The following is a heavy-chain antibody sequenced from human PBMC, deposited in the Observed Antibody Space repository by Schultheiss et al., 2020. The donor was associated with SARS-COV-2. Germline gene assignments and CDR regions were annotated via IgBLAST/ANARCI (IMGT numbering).Heavy chain of an antibody. J-gene: IGHJ5*02. V-gene: IGHV3-23*01. CDR1: GLNFGSFA. CDR3: ARDQIHWFDP. Sequence: GGSLRLSCAVSGLNFGSFAMSWVRQSPGKGLEWLSSISGSGRSTYYADSVKGRFTISRDNSRSTLSLQMNNVKAEDTAVYYCARDQIHWFDPWGQGTLVTVSS. CDR2: ISGSGRST.